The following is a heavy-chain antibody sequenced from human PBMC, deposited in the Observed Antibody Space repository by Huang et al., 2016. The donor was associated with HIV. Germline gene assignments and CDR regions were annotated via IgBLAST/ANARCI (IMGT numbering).Heavy chain of an antibody. CDR1: RFTFSNYA. Sequence: QVQLVESGGGVVQPGRSLRLSCAASRFTFSNYAMHWVRQAPGKGLEWVAVISYDGSNKYYADSVKCRFTISRDNSKNTLYLQMNSLRAEDTAVYYCARDLWLRDLYYYYYMDVWGKGTTVTVSS. V-gene: IGHV3-30-3*01. CDR2: ISYDGSNK. J-gene: IGHJ6*03. D-gene: IGHD5-12*01. CDR3: ARDLWLRDLYYYYYMDV.